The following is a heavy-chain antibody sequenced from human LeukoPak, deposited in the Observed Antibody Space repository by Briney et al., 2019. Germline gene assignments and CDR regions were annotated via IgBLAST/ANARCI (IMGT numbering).Heavy chain of an antibody. D-gene: IGHD5-12*01. CDR1: GFTFSNYW. V-gene: IGHV3-74*01. J-gene: IGHJ4*02. CDR3: AIRKSGNAIDY. Sequence: GGSLRLSCAASGFTFSNYWMHWVRQAPGKGLVWVSRINSDGINTSYADSVKGRFTISRDNSKNTLYLLMNSLRAEDTAVYYCAIRKSGNAIDYWGQGTLVTVSS. CDR2: INSDGINT.